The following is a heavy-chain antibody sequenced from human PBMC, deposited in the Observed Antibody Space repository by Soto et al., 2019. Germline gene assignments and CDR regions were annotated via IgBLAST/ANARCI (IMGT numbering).Heavy chain of an antibody. Sequence: VQLVESGGGVVQPGRSLRLSCAASGFTFSDYAMHWVRQAPGKGLEWVAVVSHDGRNTHSADSVKGRFTISRESSKNTVSMEMTSLRAEDTAVYYCAKGGRQWLVTSDFNYWGQGALVTVSS. D-gene: IGHD6-19*01. CDR3: AKGGRQWLVTSDFNY. CDR1: GFTFSDYA. J-gene: IGHJ4*02. CDR2: VSHDGRNT. V-gene: IGHV3-30*18.